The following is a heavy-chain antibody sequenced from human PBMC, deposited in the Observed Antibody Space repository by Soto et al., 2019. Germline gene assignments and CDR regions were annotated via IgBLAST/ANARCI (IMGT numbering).Heavy chain of an antibody. Sequence: GGSLRLSCAASGFTFSNYGMHWVRQAPGKGLEWVAIIWHDGNNKYYADSVRGRFIISRDNSKNRLYLQMDSLRAEDTAVYYCASDLVGASDSYGLDVWGQGTPVTVSS. V-gene: IGHV3-33*01. D-gene: IGHD1-26*01. CDR1: GFTFSNYG. J-gene: IGHJ6*02. CDR2: IWHDGNNK. CDR3: ASDLVGASDSYGLDV.